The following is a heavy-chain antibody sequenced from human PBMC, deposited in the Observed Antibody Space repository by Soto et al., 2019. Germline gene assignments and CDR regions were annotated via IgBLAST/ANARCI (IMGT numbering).Heavy chain of an antibody. J-gene: IGHJ3*02. CDR3: ASKFGELLADAFDI. CDR2: INHSGST. V-gene: IGHV4-34*01. Sequence: PSETLYLTCAIYDESVSGYYWSWFRQPPGKGLEWIGEINHSGSTNYNPSLKSRVTMSVDKSNNQFSLKMTSVTAADTAVYYCASKFGELLADAFDIWGQGTVVT. CDR1: DESVSGYY. D-gene: IGHD3-10*01.